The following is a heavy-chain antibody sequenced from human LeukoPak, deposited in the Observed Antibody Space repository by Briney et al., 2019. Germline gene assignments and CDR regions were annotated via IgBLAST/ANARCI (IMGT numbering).Heavy chain of an antibody. CDR3: TSWGDTTAEYFQR. CDR2: INPDGRDT. CDR1: GLTVSSNY. D-gene: IGHD2-21*02. J-gene: IGHJ1*01. V-gene: IGHV3-7*01. Sequence: GGSLRLSCAASGLTVSSNYMNWVRQAPGKGLEWVAHINPDGRDTYYVDSVKGRFTISRDNAQNSMYLQMNSLRVEDTAVYYCTSWGDTTAEYFQRWGQGTLVTVSS.